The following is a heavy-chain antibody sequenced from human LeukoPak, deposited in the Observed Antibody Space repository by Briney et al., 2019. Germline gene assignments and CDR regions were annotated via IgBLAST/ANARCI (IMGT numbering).Heavy chain of an antibody. CDR1: GGSVSDYY. Sequence: SGTLSLTCTVSGGSVSDYYWSWIRQSPGKGLEWIGYIYYTGSTSYNPSLRSRVTMSADTFKNQFSLKLSSVTAADTAVYYCASRKLGNDYWGQGTLVTVSS. J-gene: IGHJ4*02. V-gene: IGHV4-59*02. CDR2: IYYTGST. CDR3: ASRKLGNDY. D-gene: IGHD7-27*01.